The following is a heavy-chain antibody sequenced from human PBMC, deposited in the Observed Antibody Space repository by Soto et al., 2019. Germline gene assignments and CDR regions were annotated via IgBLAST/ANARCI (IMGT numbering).Heavy chain of an antibody. V-gene: IGHV3-30*03. Sequence: QVQLVESGGGVVQPGRSLRLSCAASGFTFSSYIMHWVRQAPGKGLEWVAVISYDGSKKYYADSVKGRLTISRDNCKNTVYVQMNSLRREDTAVYYCETGQHCSSTSCYFYYYGMDVWGQGTTVAVSS. J-gene: IGHJ6*02. CDR3: ETGQHCSSTSCYFYYYGMDV. CDR1: GFTFSSYI. CDR2: ISYDGSKK. D-gene: IGHD2-2*01.